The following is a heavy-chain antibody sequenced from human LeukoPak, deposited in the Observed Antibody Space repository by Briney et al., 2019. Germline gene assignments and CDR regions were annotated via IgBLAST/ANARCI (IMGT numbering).Heavy chain of an antibody. CDR3: ANSPQYGGY. J-gene: IGHJ4*02. CDR2: IYYSGST. Sequence: PSQTLSLTCTVSGGSISSSGYYWGWSRQPPGKGLEWIGRIYYSGSTQYNPSLKSRVTISVDTSKNQFSLKLRSVTAADTAVYYCANSPQYGGYWGQGTLVTVSS. V-gene: IGHV4-39*01. CDR1: GGSISSSGYY. D-gene: IGHD4-23*01.